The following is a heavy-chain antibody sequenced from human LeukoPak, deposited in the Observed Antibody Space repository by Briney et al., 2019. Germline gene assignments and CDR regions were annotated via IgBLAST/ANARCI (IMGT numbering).Heavy chain of an antibody. CDR2: INHSGST. J-gene: IGHJ5*02. CDR1: GGSFSGYY. Sequence: TSETLSLTCAVYGGSFSGYYWSWIRQPPGKGLEWIGEINHSGSTNYNPSLKSRVAISVDTSKNQFSLKLSSVTAADTAVYYCARGLPPLPSWGQGTLVTVSS. CDR3: ARGLPPLPS. V-gene: IGHV4-34*01.